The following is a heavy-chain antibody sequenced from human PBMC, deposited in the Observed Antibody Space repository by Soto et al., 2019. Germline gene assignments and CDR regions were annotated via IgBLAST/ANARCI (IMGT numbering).Heavy chain of an antibody. CDR1: GGSISSHPYY. CDR2: ITYSGST. D-gene: IGHD3-9*01. Sequence: SETLSLTCTVSGGSISSHPYYWGWIRQPPGEGPEWIASITYSGSTYYNPSLKSRITISVDTSSNQFSLKVNSVTAAADTAVYYCVIFWPHPDYNILTVYSHAFDSWGRG. CDR3: VIFWPHPDYNILTVYSHAFDS. V-gene: IGHV4-39*01. J-gene: IGHJ4*02.